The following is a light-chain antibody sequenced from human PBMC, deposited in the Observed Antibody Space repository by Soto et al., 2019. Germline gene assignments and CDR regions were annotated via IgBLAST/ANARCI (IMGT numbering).Light chain of an antibody. J-gene: IGKJ1*01. V-gene: IGKV3-15*01. CDR2: GAS. Sequence: EIVMTQSPATLSVSPGERATLSCRASQSVSSNLAWYQQKPGQAPRLLIYGASTRATGIPARFSGSGSGTELNLTISSLQSEDFAVHYCQQYNNWPPWTFGQGTKVEIK. CDR3: QQYNNWPPWT. CDR1: QSVSSN.